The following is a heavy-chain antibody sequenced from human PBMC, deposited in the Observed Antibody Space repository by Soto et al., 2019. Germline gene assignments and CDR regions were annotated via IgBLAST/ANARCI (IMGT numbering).Heavy chain of an antibody. CDR2: IFPGDSDT. J-gene: IGHJ3*02. CDR3: TRLPRINTSVHVFDI. D-gene: IGHD1-20*01. Sequence: PGESLKISCKGSGYSFTSYWIGWVRQMPGKGLEWMGIIFPGDSDTRYSPSFKGQVIILADMSTNTAYLQWSSLEASDTAMYYCTRLPRINTSVHVFDIWGQGTMVTVSS. CDR1: GYSFTSYW. V-gene: IGHV5-51*01.